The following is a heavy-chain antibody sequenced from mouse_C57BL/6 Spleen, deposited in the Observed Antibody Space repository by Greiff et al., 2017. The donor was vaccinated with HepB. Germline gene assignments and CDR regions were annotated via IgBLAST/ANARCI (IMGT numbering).Heavy chain of an antibody. CDR1: GFTFSDYG. D-gene: IGHD1-1*01. CDR2: ISSGSSTI. Sequence: DVKLVESGGGLVKPGGSLKLSCAASGFTFSDYGMHWVRQAPEKGLEWVAYISSGSSTIYYADTVKGRFTISRDNAKNTLFLQMTSLRSEDTAMYYCARDYGSSRGYFDVWGTGTTVTVSS. J-gene: IGHJ1*03. V-gene: IGHV5-17*01. CDR3: ARDYGSSRGYFDV.